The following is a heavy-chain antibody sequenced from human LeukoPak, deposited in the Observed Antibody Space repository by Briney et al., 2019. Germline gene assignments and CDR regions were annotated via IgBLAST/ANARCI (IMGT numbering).Heavy chain of an antibody. CDR1: GFTFSFYG. Sequence: GGSLRLSCAASGFTFSFYGIHWVRQAPGKGLEWVAFTRYDGINKYYADFAKGRFTISKDNSENTVYLQLRSLRREDTAVYYCAKRETNGAFDLWGQGTLVTVSS. D-gene: IGHD2-8*01. CDR3: AKRETNGAFDL. V-gene: IGHV3-30*02. CDR2: TRYDGINK. J-gene: IGHJ3*01.